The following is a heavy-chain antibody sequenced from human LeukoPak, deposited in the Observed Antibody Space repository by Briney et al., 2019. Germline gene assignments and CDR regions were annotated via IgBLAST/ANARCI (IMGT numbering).Heavy chain of an antibody. CDR1: GYTFTGYY. Sequence: GASVKVSCKASGYTFTGYYMHWVRQAPGQGLEWMGWINPNSGGTNYAQKFQGGVTMTRDTSISTAYMELSRLRSDDTAVYYCARDGGYNWNYVVFDYWGQGTLVTVSS. CDR3: ARDGGYNWNYVVFDY. CDR2: INPNSGGT. J-gene: IGHJ4*02. D-gene: IGHD1-7*01. V-gene: IGHV1-2*02.